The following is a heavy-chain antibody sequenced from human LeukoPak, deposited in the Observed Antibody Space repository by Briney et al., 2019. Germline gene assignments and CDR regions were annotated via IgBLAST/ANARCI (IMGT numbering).Heavy chain of an antibody. Sequence: GASVKVSCKASGYTFTSYDINWVRQATGQGLKWMGWMNPNSGNTGCAQKFQGRVTMTRNTSISTAYMELSSLRSEDTAVYYCARCPPSGSYACVHWGQGTLVTVSS. CDR3: ARCPPSGSYACVH. CDR2: MNPNSGNT. CDR1: GYTFTSYD. V-gene: IGHV1-8*01. D-gene: IGHD1-26*01. J-gene: IGHJ4*02.